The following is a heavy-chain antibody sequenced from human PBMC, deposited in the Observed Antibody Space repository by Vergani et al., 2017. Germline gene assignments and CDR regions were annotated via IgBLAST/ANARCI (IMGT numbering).Heavy chain of an antibody. D-gene: IGHD3-10*01. CDR1: GGSFSTGGQS. CDR3: GRVADFYGLGSRLLDL. J-gene: IGHJ5*02. CDR2: IYTSGAT. Sequence: QVQLQESGPGLVKPSQTLSLTCTVSGGSFSTGGQSWTWLRQSAGKGLEWIGRIYTSGATNYNPSLETRVTISGDTSKNQLSLKLNSVTAADTAVYYCGRVADFYGLGSRLLDLWGQGILVTVSS. V-gene: IGHV4-61*02.